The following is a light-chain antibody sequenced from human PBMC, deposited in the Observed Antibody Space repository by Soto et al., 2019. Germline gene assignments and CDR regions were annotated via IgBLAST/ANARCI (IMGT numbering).Light chain of an antibody. CDR3: QQYNNWPRT. V-gene: IGKV3-15*01. CDR2: GTS. J-gene: IGKJ1*01. Sequence: EIVMTQSPATLSVSPGERATLSCGASQSVSSNLAWYQQKPGQAPRLLIYGTSTRATGIPARFSGSGSGTEFTLTVSSLQSEDFAVYYCQQYNNWPRTFRQWPKVDIK. CDR1: QSVSSN.